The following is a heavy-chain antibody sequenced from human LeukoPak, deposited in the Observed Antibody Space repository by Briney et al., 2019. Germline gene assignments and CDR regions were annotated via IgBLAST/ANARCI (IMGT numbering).Heavy chain of an antibody. CDR3: AKSLFTSATRTDRAFHI. D-gene: IGHD1-26*01. CDR2: ISASGDVT. J-gene: IGHJ3*02. V-gene: IGHV3-23*01. CDR1: EFTFSKFP. Sequence: SGGSLRLSCAASEFTFSKFPMGWVRQATGGGLEWVSAISASGDVTFHADSVRGWFTISRDNSKSTLFLQMNDLRVEDTAKFYCAKSLFTSATRTDRAFHIWGQGTMVSVSS.